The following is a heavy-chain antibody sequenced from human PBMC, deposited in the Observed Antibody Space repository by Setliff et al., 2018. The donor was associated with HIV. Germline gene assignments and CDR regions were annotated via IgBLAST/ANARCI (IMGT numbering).Heavy chain of an antibody. D-gene: IGHD5-12*01. CDR3: ARAEMATIVAFDI. CDR2: IYYSGST. J-gene: IGHJ3*02. CDR1: DGSFSSDY. Sequence: ETLSLTCTVSDGSFSSDYWTWIRQTPGKGLEWIGYIYYSGSTKYNPSLTSRVTISVDTSKNHFSLKLTSVTAADTAVYYCARAEMATIVAFDIWGQGTMVTVS. V-gene: IGHV4-59*01.